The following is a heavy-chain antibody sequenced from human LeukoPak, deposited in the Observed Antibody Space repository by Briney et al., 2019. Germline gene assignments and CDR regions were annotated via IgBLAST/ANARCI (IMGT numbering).Heavy chain of an antibody. CDR2: IYYSGST. V-gene: IGHV4-59*12. J-gene: IGHJ4*02. Sequence: SETLSLTCTVSGGSISSYYWSWIRQPPGKGLEWIGYIYYSGSTYYNPSLKSRVTISVDTSKNQFSLKLSSVTAADTAVYYCARENGIAAAGTEWSNYWGQGTLVTVSS. D-gene: IGHD6-13*01. CDR3: ARENGIAAAGTEWSNY. CDR1: GGSISSYY.